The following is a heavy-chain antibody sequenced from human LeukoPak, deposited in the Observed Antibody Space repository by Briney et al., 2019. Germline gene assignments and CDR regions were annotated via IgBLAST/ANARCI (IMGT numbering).Heavy chain of an antibody. CDR1: GFTFSSYA. V-gene: IGHV3-30*04. Sequence: GRSLRLSCAASGFTFSSYAMHWVRQAPGKGLEWVAVISYDGSNKYYADSVKGRFTISRDNSKNTLYLQMNSLRAEDTAVYYCARGASPPGYFDYWGQGTLVTVSS. CDR2: ISYDGSNK. D-gene: IGHD3-10*01. J-gene: IGHJ4*02. CDR3: ARGASPPGYFDY.